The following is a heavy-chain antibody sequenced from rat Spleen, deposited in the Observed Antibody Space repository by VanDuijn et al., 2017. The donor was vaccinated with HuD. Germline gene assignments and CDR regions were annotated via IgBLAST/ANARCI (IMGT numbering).Heavy chain of an antibody. D-gene: IGHD1-4*01. J-gene: IGHJ4*01. Sequence: EVQLQESGPGLVKPSQSLSLTCSVTGYSISSAYRWNWIRKFPGNKLEWMGYINSAGSTNYNPSLKSRISITRDLSKNQFFLQLNSVSTEDTAIYYCARGAGYVLDAWGQGASVTVSS. CDR2: INSAGST. CDR1: GYSISSAYR. CDR3: ARGAGYVLDA. V-gene: IGHV3-3*01.